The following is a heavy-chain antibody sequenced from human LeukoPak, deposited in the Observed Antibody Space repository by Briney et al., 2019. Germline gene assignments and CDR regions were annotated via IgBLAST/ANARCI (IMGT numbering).Heavy chain of an antibody. D-gene: IGHD1-1*01. CDR1: GYTFTGYY. V-gene: IGHV1-2*02. CDR2: IDPNSGGT. J-gene: IGHJ5*02. Sequence: APVKVSCKASGYTFTGYYIHWVRQAPGQGLEWMGWIDPNSGGTYYSQNFQGRVTMTRDTSISTAYMELSRLTFDDTAFYYCARGPARVPANWFDPWGQGTLVTVSS. CDR3: ARGPARVPANWFDP.